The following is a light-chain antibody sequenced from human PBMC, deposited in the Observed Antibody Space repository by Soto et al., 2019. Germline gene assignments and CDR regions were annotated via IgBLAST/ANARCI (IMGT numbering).Light chain of an antibody. CDR2: EVS. CDR1: SSDVGGYNY. J-gene: IGLJ1*01. V-gene: IGLV2-14*01. CDR3: TSDTSSGTLA. Sequence: QSVLTQPASVSGSPGQSITISCTGTSSDVGGYNYVSWYQQHPGKAPKLMIYEVSNRPSGVSNRFSGSKSGNTASLTISGLQAEDEADYYCTSDTSSGTLAFGTGTKVTVL.